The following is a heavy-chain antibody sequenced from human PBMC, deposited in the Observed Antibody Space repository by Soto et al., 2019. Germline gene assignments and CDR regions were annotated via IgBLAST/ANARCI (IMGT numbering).Heavy chain of an antibody. D-gene: IGHD3-10*01. V-gene: IGHV4-34*01. Sequence: PSETLSLTCAVYCGSFSGYYWSCIRQPPGKGLEWIGEINHSGSTNYNPSLKSRVTISVDTSNNQFSLKLSSVTAADTAVYYCARVSRTYYYGSGSYRNYYYYGMDVWGQGTTVTVSS. CDR2: INHSGST. CDR3: ARVSRTYYYGSGSYRNYYYYGMDV. CDR1: CGSFSGYY. J-gene: IGHJ6*02.